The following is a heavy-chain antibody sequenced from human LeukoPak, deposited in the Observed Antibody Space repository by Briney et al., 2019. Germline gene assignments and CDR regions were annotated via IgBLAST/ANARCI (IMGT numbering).Heavy chain of an antibody. CDR2: IKQDGSEK. V-gene: IGHV3-7*01. CDR3: ARNPDAFDI. Sequence: PGGSLRLSCAASGFTFSRYWMSWVRQAPGKGLEWVANIKQDGSEKYYVDSVKGRFTISRDNAKSSLYLQMNSLRAEDTAVYYCARNPDAFDIWGQGTMVTVSS. J-gene: IGHJ3*02. CDR1: GFTFSRYW.